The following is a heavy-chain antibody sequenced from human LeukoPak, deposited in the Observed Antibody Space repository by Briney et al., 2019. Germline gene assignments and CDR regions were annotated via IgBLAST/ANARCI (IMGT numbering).Heavy chain of an antibody. D-gene: IGHD1-7*01. Sequence: GGSLRLSCAAPGFTFSSYSMSWVRQAPGKGLEWVANIKQDGSEKDYADSVKGRFTISRDNAKNSLYLQMNSLRAEDTAVYYCASMFNWNYGKDYWGQGTLVTVSS. CDR1: GFTFSSYS. CDR2: IKQDGSEK. CDR3: ASMFNWNYGKDY. J-gene: IGHJ4*02. V-gene: IGHV3-7*01.